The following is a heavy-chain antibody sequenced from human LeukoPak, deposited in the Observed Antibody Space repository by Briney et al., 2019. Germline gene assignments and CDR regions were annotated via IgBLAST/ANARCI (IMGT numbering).Heavy chain of an antibody. V-gene: IGHV5-51*01. Sequence: GESLQISCQGSGYSSASDWIGWVRQMPGKGLEWMGIIYPGDSDTRYSPSFQGQVTFSADKSISTAYLQWSSLKASDTAMYYCARLRWIQNGWFDPWGQGTLVTVSS. CDR3: ARLRWIQNGWFDP. D-gene: IGHD5-18*01. J-gene: IGHJ5*02. CDR1: GYSSASDW. CDR2: IYPGDSDT.